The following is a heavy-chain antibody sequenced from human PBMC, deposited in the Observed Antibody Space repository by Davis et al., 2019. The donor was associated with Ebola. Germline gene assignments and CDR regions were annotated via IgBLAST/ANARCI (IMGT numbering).Heavy chain of an antibody. D-gene: IGHD2-8*02. CDR1: GFTLSSYA. J-gene: IGHJ4*02. CDR3: AKAVCTGGVCYEGY. CDR2: ISGSGGST. V-gene: IGHV3-23*01. Sequence: PGGSLRLSCAASGFTLSSYAMSWVRQAPGKGLEWVSAISGSGGSTYYADSVKGRFTISRDNSKNTPYLQMNSLRAEDTAVYYCAKAVCTGGVCYEGYWGQGTLVTVSS.